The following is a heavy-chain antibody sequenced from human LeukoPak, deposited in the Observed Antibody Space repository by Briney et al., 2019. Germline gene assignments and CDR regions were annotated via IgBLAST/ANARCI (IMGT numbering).Heavy chain of an antibody. CDR2: INPNSGGT. Sequence: GASVKVSCKASGYTFTGYYMHWVRQAPGQGLEWMGWINPNSGGTNYAQKFQGWVTMTRDTSISTAYMELSRLRSDDTAVYYCARGSIVATINGWFDPWGQGTLVTVSS. CDR1: GYTFTGYY. CDR3: ARGSIVATINGWFDP. J-gene: IGHJ5*02. D-gene: IGHD5-12*01. V-gene: IGHV1-2*04.